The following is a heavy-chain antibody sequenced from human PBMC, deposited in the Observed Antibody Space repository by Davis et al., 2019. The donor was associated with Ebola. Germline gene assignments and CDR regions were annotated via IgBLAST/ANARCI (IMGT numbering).Heavy chain of an antibody. D-gene: IGHD6-6*01. CDR3: ARALGIAARASFYFDY. CDR1: AGSINSGDYY. CDR2: IYYSGCT. V-gene: IGHV4-30-4*01. Sequence: MPSETLSLTCTVSAGSINSGDYYCSWIRHPPEKGLEWIGYIYYSGCTYYNQSLKSRVTMSIDTSRNQFSLQLGSLTAADTAVYYCARALGIAARASFYFDYWGPGTLVTVSS. J-gene: IGHJ4*02.